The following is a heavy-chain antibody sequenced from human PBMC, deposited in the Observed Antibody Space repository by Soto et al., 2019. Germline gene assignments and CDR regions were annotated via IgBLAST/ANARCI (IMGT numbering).Heavy chain of an antibody. CDR2: IRSKTNSYAT. J-gene: IGHJ5*02. CDR1: GCTFGGSA. V-gene: IGHV3-73*01. CDR3: ASQRPLVGT. D-gene: IGHD6-6*01. Sequence: PGGSLRLSCAASGCTFGGSAMHWVRQASGKGLEWVGHIRSKTNSYATAYAESVKGRFTISRDNAKNSLYLQMNSLRAEDTAVYYCASQRPLVGTWGQGTLVTVSS.